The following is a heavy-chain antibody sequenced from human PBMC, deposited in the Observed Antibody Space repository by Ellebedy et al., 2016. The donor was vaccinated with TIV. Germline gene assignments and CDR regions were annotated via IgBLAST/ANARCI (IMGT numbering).Heavy chain of an antibody. D-gene: IGHD2-15*01. CDR2: INSDGSSS. Sequence: GESLKISCAASGFTFNNYWMHWVRQTPGKGLVWVSRINSDGSSSIYADSVQGRFTISRDNAKNTLFLQMNSLRAEDTAVDFCSRGWSTPDSWGQGTLVIVSS. CDR1: GFTFNNYW. J-gene: IGHJ4*02. V-gene: IGHV3-74*01. CDR3: SRGWSTPDS.